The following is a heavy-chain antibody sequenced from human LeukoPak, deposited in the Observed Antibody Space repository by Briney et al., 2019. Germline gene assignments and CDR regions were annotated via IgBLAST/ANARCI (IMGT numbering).Heavy chain of an antibody. D-gene: IGHD3-3*01. V-gene: IGHV3-11*04. CDR3: ARDSSRDFWSGLLGY. J-gene: IGHJ4*02. CDR2: ISSSGSTI. Sequence: GGSLRLSCAASGFTFSDYYMSWIRQAPGKGLEWVSYISSSGSTIYYADSVKGRFTISRDNAKNSLYLQMNSLRAEDTAVYYCARDSSRDFWSGLLGYWGQGTLVTVSS. CDR1: GFTFSDYY.